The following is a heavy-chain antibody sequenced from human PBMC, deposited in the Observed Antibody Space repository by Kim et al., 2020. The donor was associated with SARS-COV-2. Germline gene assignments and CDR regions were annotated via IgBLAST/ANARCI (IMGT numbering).Heavy chain of an antibody. CDR3: ARDRSFVVGAIESFYGMDV. V-gene: IGHV3-21*01. Sequence: GGSLRLSCAASGFSFNYYIINWVRQAPGKGLEWVSTSGTSADYIYYADAVRGRFTVSRDNSKNSLYLQMNSLRADDTAVYYCARDRSFVVGAIESFYGMDVWGQGTTVIVSS. D-gene: IGHD6-6*01. J-gene: IGHJ6*02. CDR2: SGTSADYI. CDR1: GFSFNYYI.